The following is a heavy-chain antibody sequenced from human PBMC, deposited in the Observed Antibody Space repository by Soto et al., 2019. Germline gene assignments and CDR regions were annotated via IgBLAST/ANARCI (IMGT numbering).Heavy chain of an antibody. CDR3: ARRREYYYDSGTDPPKYNWFDP. CDR1: GGSISSSSYY. V-gene: IGHV4-39*01. J-gene: IGHJ5*02. CDR2: IYYSGST. D-gene: IGHD3-22*01. Sequence: SETLSLTCTVSGGSISSSSYYWGWIRQPPGKGLEWIGSIYYSGSTYYNPSLKSRVTISVDTSKNQFSLKLSSVTAADTAVYYCARRREYYYDSGTDPPKYNWFDPWGQGTLVTVS.